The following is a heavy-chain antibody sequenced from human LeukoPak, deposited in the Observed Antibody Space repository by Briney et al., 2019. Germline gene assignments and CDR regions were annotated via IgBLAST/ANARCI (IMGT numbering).Heavy chain of an antibody. J-gene: IGHJ4*02. CDR2: ISGSGGST. D-gene: IGHD2-8*01. CDR1: GFTFSSYA. V-gene: IGHV3-23*01. Sequence: PAGSLRLSCAASGFTFSSYAVSWFRQAPGKGLEWVSGISGSGGSTYSADSVKGRFTISRDNSKNPLYLQMNCLSAEDTALYYCAEDRSCTNDICHGDFDYWGQGTLVTVSS. CDR3: AEDRSCTNDICHGDFDY.